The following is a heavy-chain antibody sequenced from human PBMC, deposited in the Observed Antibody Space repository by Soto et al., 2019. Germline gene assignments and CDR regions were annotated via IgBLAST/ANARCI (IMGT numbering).Heavy chain of an antibody. J-gene: IGHJ4*02. D-gene: IGHD6-6*01. CDR3: AREGYTSSSIHSFLDS. Sequence: ASVKVSCKASGGTFSSYGISWVRQAPGQGLEWMGRIIPFLGTTNYAQNFQDRLTVTADTSTNTAFMELSSLRSDDTAVYYCAREGYTSSSIHSFLDSWGQGTMVTVYS. CDR1: GGTFSSYG. CDR2: IIPFLGTT. V-gene: IGHV1-69*10.